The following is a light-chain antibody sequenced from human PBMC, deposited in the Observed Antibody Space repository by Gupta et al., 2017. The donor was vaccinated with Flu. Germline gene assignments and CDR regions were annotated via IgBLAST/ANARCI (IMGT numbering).Light chain of an antibody. CDR2: DFS. CDR1: SSNIGRYT. Sequence: VTISCSGSSSNIGRYTVDCYQQFPGTAPNLLIYDFSDRTSGVADRFSGSKSGTSAALAISGLQSEDEADYYCAVWDDSLNGHYVFGTGTKVTVL. CDR3: AVWDDSLNGHYV. V-gene: IGLV1-44*01. J-gene: IGLJ1*01.